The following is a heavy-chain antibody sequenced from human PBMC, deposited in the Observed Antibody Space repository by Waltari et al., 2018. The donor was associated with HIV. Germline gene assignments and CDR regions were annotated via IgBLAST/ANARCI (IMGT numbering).Heavy chain of an antibody. D-gene: IGHD5-12*01. CDR3: ALDSCSDLPIFGY. V-gene: IGHV4-59*02. CDR1: GGSVSSNY. CDR2: LYYTGST. J-gene: IGHJ4*01. Sequence: QVQLQESGPGLLKPSETLSLTCSVSGGSVSSNYWTWIRQPPGKGLEWIGYLYYTGSTKYNPPPKGRGTFSVHKSQNPFSLKLTPGTPADPAVYYWALDSCSDLPIFGYRGQGIPVTV.